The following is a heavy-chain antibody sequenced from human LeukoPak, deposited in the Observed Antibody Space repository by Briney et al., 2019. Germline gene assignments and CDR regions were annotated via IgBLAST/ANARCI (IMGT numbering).Heavy chain of an antibody. Sequence: SETLSLTCTVSGGSISSYYWSWIRQPPGKGLEWIGEINHSGSTNYNPSLKSRVTISVDTSKNQFSLKLSSVTAADTAVYYCARRSVGGVKSWGQGTLVTVSS. J-gene: IGHJ5*02. CDR1: GGSISSYY. CDR3: ARRSVGGVKS. CDR2: INHSGST. D-gene: IGHD2-8*02. V-gene: IGHV4-34*01.